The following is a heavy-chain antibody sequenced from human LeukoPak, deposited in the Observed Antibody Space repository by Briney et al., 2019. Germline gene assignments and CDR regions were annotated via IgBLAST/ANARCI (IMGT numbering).Heavy chain of an antibody. Sequence: QSGGSLRLSCAASGFTVSNNFMSWVRQAPGKGLEWVSVIYTGGSTYYADSVMGRFTISRDNSKNTLYLQMSSLRAEDRAVYYCARSARFLEWSYWGQGTLVTVSS. V-gene: IGHV3-53*01. CDR2: IYTGGST. D-gene: IGHD3-3*01. CDR1: GFTVSNNF. CDR3: ARSARFLEWSY. J-gene: IGHJ4*02.